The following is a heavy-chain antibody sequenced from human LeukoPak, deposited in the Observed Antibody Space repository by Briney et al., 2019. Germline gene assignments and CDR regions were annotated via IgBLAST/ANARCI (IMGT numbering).Heavy chain of an antibody. CDR1: EFTFSSYS. CDR3: AREIVGATGEFDY. J-gene: IGHJ4*02. V-gene: IGHV3-48*01. Sequence: PGGSLRLSCAASEFTFSSYSMNWVRQAPGKGLEWVSYISSSSSTIYYADSVKGRFTISRDNAKNSLHLQMNSLRAEDTAVYYCAREIVGATGEFDYWGQGTLVTVSS. CDR2: ISSSSSTI. D-gene: IGHD1-26*01.